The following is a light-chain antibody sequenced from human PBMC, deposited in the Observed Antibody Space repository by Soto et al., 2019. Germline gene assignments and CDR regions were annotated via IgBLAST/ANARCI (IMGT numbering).Light chain of an antibody. CDR1: SSDVGGYNY. V-gene: IGLV2-14*01. J-gene: IGLJ1*01. CDR2: EVS. CDR3: SSYTSSSTQV. Sequence: QSALTQPASVSGSPGQSITISCTGTSSDVGGYNYVSWYQQHPGKAPKLMIYEVSNRPSGVSNRFSGSKSGNTASLTISGLHAEDEADYYGSSYTSSSTQVFGTGTKLTVL.